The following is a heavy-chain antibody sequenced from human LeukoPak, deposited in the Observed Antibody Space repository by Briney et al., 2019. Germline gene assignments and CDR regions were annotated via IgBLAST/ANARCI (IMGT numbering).Heavy chain of an antibody. Sequence: GASVKVSCKVSGYTLTELSMHWVRQAPGKGLEWMGGFDPEDGETIYAQKFQGRVTMTEDTSTDTAYMELSSLRSEDTAVYYCATERRVGARINDASDIWGQGTMVTVSS. V-gene: IGHV1-24*01. CDR2: FDPEDGET. CDR1: GYTLTELS. D-gene: IGHD1-26*01. CDR3: ATERRVGARINDASDI. J-gene: IGHJ3*02.